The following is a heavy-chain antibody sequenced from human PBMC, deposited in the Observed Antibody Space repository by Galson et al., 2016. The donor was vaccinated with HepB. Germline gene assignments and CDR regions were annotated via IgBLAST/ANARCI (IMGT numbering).Heavy chain of an antibody. CDR2: IRGSGGNT. D-gene: IGHD3-16*01. CDR3: AKDSKIGSYEVAGAFDY. Sequence: SLRLSCAASGFTFSNFAMSWVRQAPGKGLEWVSVIRGSGGNTYYTDSVKGRFTISSDNSKNTLYLQMNSLRAEDTAVYYRAKDSKIGSYEVAGAFDYWGQGTLVTVSS. J-gene: IGHJ4*02. V-gene: IGHV3-23*01. CDR1: GFTFSNFA.